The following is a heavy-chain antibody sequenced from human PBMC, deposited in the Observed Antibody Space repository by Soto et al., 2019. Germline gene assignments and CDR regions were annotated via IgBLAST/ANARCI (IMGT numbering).Heavy chain of an antibody. CDR1: RRCFSGYY. CDR3: ARVSGIYYYGMDV. CDR2: INPSGST. Sequence: SERRCRTCAVDRRCFSGYYCSWIRQPPGKGLEWIGEINPSGSTNYNPSLKSRVTISVDTSKNQVSLKLSSVTAADTAVYYCARVSGIYYYGMDVWGQGTTVS. J-gene: IGHJ6*02. V-gene: IGHV4-34*01. D-gene: IGHD3-10*01.